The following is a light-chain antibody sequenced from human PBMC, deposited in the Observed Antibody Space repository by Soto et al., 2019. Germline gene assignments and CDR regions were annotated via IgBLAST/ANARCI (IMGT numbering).Light chain of an antibody. CDR2: AAS. CDR1: QIISSY. V-gene: IGKV1-39*01. Sequence: IHMTHSPSSLSASVVYRVTITCRSSQIISSYLNWYQQKPGKAPKLLIYAASSLQSGVPSRFSGSGSGTDFTLTISSLQPEDFATYYCQQSYSTPRTFGQGTKVDIK. CDR3: QQSYSTPRT. J-gene: IGKJ1*01.